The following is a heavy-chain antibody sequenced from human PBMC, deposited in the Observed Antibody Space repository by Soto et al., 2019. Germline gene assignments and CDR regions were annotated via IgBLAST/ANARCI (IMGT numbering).Heavy chain of an antibody. Sequence: PGGSLRLSCAASGFTFSNYAMNWVRQAPGQGLKWVSAISGSGGSTYHAVSVKGRFTISRDNSKNTLYLQMNTLRAEDTAVYYCAKGSYYDILTGYLMGTWFDPWGQGTLVTVSS. D-gene: IGHD3-9*01. J-gene: IGHJ5*02. CDR1: GFTFSNYA. CDR3: AKGSYYDILTGYLMGTWFDP. CDR2: ISGSGGST. V-gene: IGHV3-23*01.